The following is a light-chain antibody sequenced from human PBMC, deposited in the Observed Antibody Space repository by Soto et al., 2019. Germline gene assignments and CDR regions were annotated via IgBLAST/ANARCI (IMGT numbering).Light chain of an antibody. V-gene: IGKV3-15*01. J-gene: IGKJ5*01. CDR3: QQNYKWPPLT. Sequence: VLTQSPATLSVSPGEGAIPSCRASPRVGTNLAWYQQQPGQAPRLLIYGASTRATGFPARFSASGSGTEFTLSISSLQSEDFAVYYCQQNYKWPPLTVGPGTRLEIK. CDR2: GAS. CDR1: PRVGTN.